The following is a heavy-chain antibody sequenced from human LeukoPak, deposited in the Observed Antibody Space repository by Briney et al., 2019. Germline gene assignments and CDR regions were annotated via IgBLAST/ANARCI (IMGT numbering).Heavy chain of an antibody. CDR3: AREVDGGYCSGGSCYAFDI. V-gene: IGHV3-7*03. J-gene: IGHJ3*02. D-gene: IGHD2-15*01. CDR1: GFTFSSYW. Sequence: PGGSPRLSCAASGFTFSSYWMSWVRQAPGKGLEWVANIKQDGSEKYYVDSVKGRFTISRDNAKNSLYLQMNSLRAEDTAVYYCAREVDGGYCSGGSCYAFDIWGQGTMVTVSS. CDR2: IKQDGSEK.